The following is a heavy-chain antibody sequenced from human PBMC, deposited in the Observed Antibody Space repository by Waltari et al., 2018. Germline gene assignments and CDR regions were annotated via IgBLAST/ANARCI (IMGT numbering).Heavy chain of an antibody. CDR1: GFPFSTYT. V-gene: IGHV3-21*01. D-gene: IGHD6-6*01. Sequence: DVQLVESGGGLVTPGGSLSLSCAASGFPFSTYTMNWVRQAPGKGLEWVSSISSNGAYIYYADSLRGRLTISRDNAKNSLSLQVNSLRADDTAVYYCAREGGRGSSSSDWFDSWGQGTLVTVSS. CDR3: AREGGRGSSSSDWFDS. CDR2: ISSNGAYI. J-gene: IGHJ5*01.